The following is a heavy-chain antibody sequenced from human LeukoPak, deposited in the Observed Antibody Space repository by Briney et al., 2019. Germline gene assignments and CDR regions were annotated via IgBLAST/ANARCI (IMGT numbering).Heavy chain of an antibody. J-gene: IGHJ4*02. D-gene: IGHD3-10*01. CDR2: ITYDGETR. V-gene: IGHV3-30*18. Sequence: PGRSLRLSCAASGFTFSNCGMHWVRQAPGKGLEWVGVITYDGETRYFEDSVKGRFTISSDTSKSTLYLQMNSLGAEDTAVYYCVKEQGSGYYRTADYWGQGTLVTVSS. CDR1: GFTFSNCG. CDR3: VKEQGSGYYRTADY.